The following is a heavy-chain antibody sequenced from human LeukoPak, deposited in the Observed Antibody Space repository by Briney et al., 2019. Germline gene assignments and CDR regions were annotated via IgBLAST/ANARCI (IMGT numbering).Heavy chain of an antibody. J-gene: IGHJ4*02. CDR2: ISGSGGRT. D-gene: IGHD3-9*01. CDR3: AKDLRPDISTGSPFDY. Sequence: GGSLRLSCAASGFTFSRYDMSWVRQAPGKGLEWLSVISGSGGRTYYADSVKGRFTVSRDNSKNTLYLQMNSLRAEDTPVFYCAKDLRPDISTGSPFDYWGQGTLVTVSS. CDR1: GFTFSRYD. V-gene: IGHV3-23*01.